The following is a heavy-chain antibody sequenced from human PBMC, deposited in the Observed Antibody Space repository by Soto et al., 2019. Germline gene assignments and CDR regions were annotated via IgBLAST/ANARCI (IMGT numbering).Heavy chain of an antibody. J-gene: IGHJ4*02. CDR1: GGSISSYY. V-gene: IGHV4-59*03. CDR3: ACGSSYGSDY. Sequence: QVQLQESGPGLVKPSETLSLTCTVSGGSISSYYWSWIRQPPGKGLEWIGYIYYSGSTNYNPSLKSRVRISVDTDKTQYSLKLHSVTAADTAAYYYACGSSYGSDYWGQGTLVTVSS. CDR2: IYYSGST. D-gene: IGHD5-18*01.